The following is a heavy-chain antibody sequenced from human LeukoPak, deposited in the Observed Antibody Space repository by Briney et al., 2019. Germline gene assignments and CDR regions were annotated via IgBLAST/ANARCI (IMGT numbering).Heavy chain of an antibody. CDR3: AREGRYSYGFNY. J-gene: IGHJ4*02. CDR1: GFTVSSNY. D-gene: IGHD5-18*01. V-gene: IGHV3-53*01. Sequence: GGSLRLSCAASGFTVSSNYMSWVRQAPGKGLEWVSVIYSGGSTYYADSVKGRFTISRDNSKNTLYLQMNSLRAEDTAVYYCAREGRYSYGFNYWGQGTLDTVSS. CDR2: IYSGGST.